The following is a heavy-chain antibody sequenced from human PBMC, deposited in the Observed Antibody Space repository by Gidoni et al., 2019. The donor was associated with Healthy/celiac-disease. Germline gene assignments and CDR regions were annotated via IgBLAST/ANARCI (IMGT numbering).Heavy chain of an antibody. CDR3: ARDRRYDSSGSNAFDI. V-gene: IGHV3-53*01. Sequence: EVQLVESGGGLLQPGGSLILSCAASGFTVSSNYISWVRQAPGKGLEWVSVIYSGGSTYYAESVKGRCTNSRDNAKNTLYLQMNSLRAEDTAVYYWARDRRYDSSGSNAFDIWGQGTMVTVSS. CDR1: GFTVSSNY. J-gene: IGHJ3*02. D-gene: IGHD3-22*01. CDR2: IYSGGST.